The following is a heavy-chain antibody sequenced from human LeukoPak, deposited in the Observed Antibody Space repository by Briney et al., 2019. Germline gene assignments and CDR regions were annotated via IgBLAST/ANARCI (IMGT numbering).Heavy chain of an antibody. Sequence: GGSLRLSCTASGFTFGDYAMSWVRQAPGKGLEWVAVISYDGSNKYYADSVKGRFTISRDNSKNTLYLQMNSLRAEDTAVYYCAKVGNNWDFDYWGQGTLVTVSS. CDR3: AKVGNNWDFDY. CDR1: GFTFGDYA. D-gene: IGHD1-1*01. J-gene: IGHJ4*02. V-gene: IGHV3-30*04. CDR2: ISYDGSNK.